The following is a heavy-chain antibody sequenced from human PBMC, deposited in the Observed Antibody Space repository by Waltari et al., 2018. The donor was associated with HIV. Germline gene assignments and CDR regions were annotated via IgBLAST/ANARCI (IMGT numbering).Heavy chain of an antibody. D-gene: IGHD3-22*01. CDR1: GFPFSRYA. V-gene: IGHV3-30-3*01. CDR2: ISFDGSSA. CDR3: ARDSLYSDSSGYYFRPFDM. Sequence: QDQLVESGGGVVQPGRYLRLSCAASGFPFSRYAMHWVRQAPGKGLEWVAVISFDGSSAYYADSVKGRFTISKDNPKNTLYLQMKSLITEDTAVYFCARDSLYSDSSGYYFRPFDMWGQGTMVTVSS. J-gene: IGHJ3*02.